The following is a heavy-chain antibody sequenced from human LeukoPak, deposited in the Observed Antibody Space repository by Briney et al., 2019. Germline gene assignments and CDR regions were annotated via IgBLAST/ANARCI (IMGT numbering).Heavy chain of an antibody. CDR3: ALSYGDNLLFDY. J-gene: IGHJ4*02. Sequence: ASVKVSCKASGYTFTSYDINWVRQATGQGLEWMGWMNPNSGNTGYAQKFQGRVTMTRNTSISTAYMELSSLRSEDTAVYYCALSYGDNLLFDYWGQGTLVTVSS. CDR2: MNPNSGNT. D-gene: IGHD4-17*01. V-gene: IGHV1-8*01. CDR1: GYTFTSYD.